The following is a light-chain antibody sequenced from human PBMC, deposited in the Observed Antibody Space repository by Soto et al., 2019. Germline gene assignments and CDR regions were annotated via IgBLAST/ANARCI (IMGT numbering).Light chain of an antibody. J-gene: IGKJ4*01. CDR1: QSVSSNY. V-gene: IGKV3-20*01. CDR3: QQYGSSPRA. CDR2: GAS. Sequence: EIVVTQSPATLSVSPGERATLSCRASQSVSSNYLAWYQQKPGQAPRLLIYGASSRATGIPDRFSGSGSGTDFTLTISRLEPEDFAVYYCQQYGSSPRACGGGTKGDIK.